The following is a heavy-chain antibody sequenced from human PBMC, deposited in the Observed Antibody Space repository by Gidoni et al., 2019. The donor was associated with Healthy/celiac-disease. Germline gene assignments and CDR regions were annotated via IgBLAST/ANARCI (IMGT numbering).Heavy chain of an antibody. CDR3: ARGGFSDYGFPEHFDY. CDR1: GFPFRSYG. V-gene: IGHV3-33*01. CDR2: IWYDGSNK. Sequence: QVQLVESGGGVVQPGRSLRLSCAASGFPFRSYGMHWVRQVPGKGLEWVAVIWYDGSNKYYADSVKGRFTISRDNSKNTLYLQMNSLRAEDTAVYYCARGGFSDYGFPEHFDYWGQGTLVTVSS. D-gene: IGHD4-17*01. J-gene: IGHJ4*02.